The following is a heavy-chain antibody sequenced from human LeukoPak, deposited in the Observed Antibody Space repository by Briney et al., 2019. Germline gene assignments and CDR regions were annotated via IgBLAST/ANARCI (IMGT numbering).Heavy chain of an antibody. CDR1: GYTFTGYY. CDR2: INPNSGGT. D-gene: IGHD3-22*01. CDR3: AKNTLYYDSSGYYDY. V-gene: IGHV1-2*06. J-gene: IGHJ4*02. Sequence: ASVKVSCKASGYTFTGYYMHWVRQAPGQGLEWMGRINPNSGGTNYAQKFQGRVTMTRDTSISTAYMELSRLRSDDTAVYYCAKNTLYYDSSGYYDYWGQETLVTVSS.